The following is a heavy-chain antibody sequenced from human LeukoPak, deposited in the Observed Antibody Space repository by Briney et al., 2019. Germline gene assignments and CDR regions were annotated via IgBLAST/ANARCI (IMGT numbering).Heavy chain of an antibody. Sequence: SVKVSCKASGGTFSSYAISWVRQAPGQGLEWMGGIIPIFGTANYAQKFQGRVTITADESTSTAYMELSSLRSEDTAVYYCARVLTYGDYVRGWFDPWGQGALVTVSS. CDR3: ARVLTYGDYVRGWFDP. V-gene: IGHV1-69*13. D-gene: IGHD4-17*01. CDR2: IIPIFGTA. CDR1: GGTFSSYA. J-gene: IGHJ5*02.